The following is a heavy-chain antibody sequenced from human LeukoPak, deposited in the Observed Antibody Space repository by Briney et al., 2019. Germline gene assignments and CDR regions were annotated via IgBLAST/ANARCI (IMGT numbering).Heavy chain of an antibody. CDR2: INHSGST. CDR3: ARVSSSSWYLYYFDY. Sequence: SETLSLTCAVYGGSFSGYYWSWIRQPPGKGLEWIGEINHSGSTNYNPSLKSRVTISVDTSKNQFSLKLSSVTAADTAVYYCARVSSSSWYLYYFDYWGQGTLVTVPS. V-gene: IGHV4-34*01. CDR1: GGSFSGYY. D-gene: IGHD6-13*01. J-gene: IGHJ4*02.